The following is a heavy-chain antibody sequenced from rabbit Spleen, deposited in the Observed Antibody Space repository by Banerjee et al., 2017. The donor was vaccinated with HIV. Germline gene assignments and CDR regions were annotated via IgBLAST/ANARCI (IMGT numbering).Heavy chain of an antibody. CDR2: IDPIFGIT. Sequence: QLEESGGGLVKPEGSLTLTCKASGFTLSSYYMNWVRQAPGKGLEWIGYIDPIFGITYYANWVNGRFSISRENAQNTVFLQMTSLTAADTATYFCARGSAAMTMVIIGFYLNLWGPGTLVTVS. CDR1: GFTLSSYY. CDR3: ARGSAAMTMVIIGFYLNL. J-gene: IGHJ4*01. D-gene: IGHD2-1*01. V-gene: IGHV1S7*01.